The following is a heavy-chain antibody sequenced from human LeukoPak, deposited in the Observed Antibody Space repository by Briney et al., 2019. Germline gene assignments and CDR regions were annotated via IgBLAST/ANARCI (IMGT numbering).Heavy chain of an antibody. CDR2: ISAYNGNR. CDR3: ARDWGRRITIFGVVTRPFDY. CDR1: GYTFTSYG. Sequence: GASVKVSCKASGYTFTSYGISWVRQAPGQGLEWMGWISAYNGNRNYAQKLQGRVTMTTDTSTSTAYMELRSLRSDDTAVHYCARDWGRRITIFGVVTRPFDYWGQGTLVTVSS. D-gene: IGHD3-3*01. V-gene: IGHV1-18*01. J-gene: IGHJ4*02.